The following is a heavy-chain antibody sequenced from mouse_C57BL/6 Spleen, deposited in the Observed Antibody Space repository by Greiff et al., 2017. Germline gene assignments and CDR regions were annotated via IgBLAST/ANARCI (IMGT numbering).Heavy chain of an antibody. V-gene: IGHV1-7*01. CDR2: INPSSGYT. CDR1: GYTFTSYW. J-gene: IGHJ1*03. D-gene: IGHD2-3*01. Sequence: VQLQQSGAELAKPGASVKLSCKASGYTFTSYWMHWVKQRPGQGLEWIGYINPSSGYTKYNQKFKDKATLTADKSSSTAYMQLSSLTYEDSAVXYCARSDDGYLWYFDVWGTGTTVTVSS. CDR3: ARSDDGYLWYFDV.